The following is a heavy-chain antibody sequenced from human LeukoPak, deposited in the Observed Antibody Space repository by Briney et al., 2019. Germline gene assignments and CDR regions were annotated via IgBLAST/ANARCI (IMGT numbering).Heavy chain of an antibody. CDR3: ARGPGSSEYYYYYMDV. Sequence: ASVKVSCKASGYTFTSYYMHWVRQAPGQGLEWMGIINPSGGSTSYAQKFQGRVTTTRDMSTSTVYMELSSLRSEDTAVYYCARGPGSSEYYYYYMDVWGKGTTVTVSS. CDR1: GYTFTSYY. V-gene: IGHV1-46*01. J-gene: IGHJ6*03. CDR2: INPSGGST. D-gene: IGHD6-6*01.